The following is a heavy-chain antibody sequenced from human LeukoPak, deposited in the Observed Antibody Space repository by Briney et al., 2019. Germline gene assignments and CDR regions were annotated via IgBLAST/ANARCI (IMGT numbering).Heavy chain of an antibody. CDR2: IKQDGSEK. CDR1: GFTFSSYW. D-gene: IGHD6-13*01. CDR3: ARDVVSSSWVLYKDAFDI. Sequence: EGSLRLSCAASGFTFSSYWMSWVRQAPGKGPEWVANIKQDGSEKYYVDSVKGRFTISRDNAKNSLYLQMNSLRAEDTAVYYCARDVVSSSWVLYKDAFDIWGQGTMVTVSS. V-gene: IGHV3-7*01. J-gene: IGHJ3*02.